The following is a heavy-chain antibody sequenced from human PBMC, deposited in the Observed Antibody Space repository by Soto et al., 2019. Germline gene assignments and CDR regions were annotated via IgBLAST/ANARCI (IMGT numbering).Heavy chain of an antibody. CDR2: IYYSGST. CDR1: GGSISSGGYY. CDR3: ARGLRSGWFGELLDYFDY. V-gene: IGHV4-31*03. Sequence: PSETLSLTCTVSGGSISSGGYYWSWIRQHPGKGLEWIGYIYYSGSTHYNPSLKSRVTISVDTSKNQFSLKLSSVTAADTAVYYCARGLRSGWFGELLDYFDYWGQGTLVTVSS. D-gene: IGHD3-10*01. J-gene: IGHJ4*02.